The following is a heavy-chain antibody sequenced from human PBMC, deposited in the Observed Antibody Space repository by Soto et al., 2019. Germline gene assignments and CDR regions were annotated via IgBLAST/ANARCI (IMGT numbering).Heavy chain of an antibody. V-gene: IGHV3-23*01. J-gene: IGHJ6*02. D-gene: IGHD3-3*01. Sequence: GSLRLSCAASGFTFSSYAMSWVRQAPGKGLEWVSAISGSGGSTYYADSVKGRFTISRDNSKNTLYLQMNSLRAEDTAVYYCAKGLVYDFWSGYYAYYYYGMDVWGQGTTVTVSS. CDR1: GFTFSSYA. CDR2: ISGSGGST. CDR3: AKGLVYDFWSGYYAYYYYGMDV.